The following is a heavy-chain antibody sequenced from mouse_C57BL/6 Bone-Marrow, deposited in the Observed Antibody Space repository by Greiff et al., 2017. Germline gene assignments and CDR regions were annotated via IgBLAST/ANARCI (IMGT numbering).Heavy chain of an antibody. CDR1: GYTFTSYW. Sequence: QVQLQQPGAELVKPGASVKLSCKASGYTFTSYWLQWVKQRPGQGLEWIGEIDPSDSYTNYNQKFKGKATLTVDTSSSTAYMQLSSLTSEDSAFYSCAREDYYYGSGAWFAYWGQGTLVTVSA. J-gene: IGHJ3*01. V-gene: IGHV1-50*01. D-gene: IGHD1-1*01. CDR3: AREDYYYGSGAWFAY. CDR2: IDPSDSYT.